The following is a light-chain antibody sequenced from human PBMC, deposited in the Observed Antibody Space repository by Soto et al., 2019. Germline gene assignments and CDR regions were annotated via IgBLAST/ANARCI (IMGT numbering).Light chain of an antibody. CDR3: NSYTSSSTVV. Sequence: QSGLTQPASVSGSPGQSITISCTGTSSDVGGYNYVSWYQQHPGKAPKLMIYEVSNRPSGVSNRFSGSKSGNTASLTISGLQAEDEADYYCNSYTSSSTVVFGGGTQLTVL. CDR2: EVS. CDR1: SSDVGGYNY. V-gene: IGLV2-14*01. J-gene: IGLJ3*02.